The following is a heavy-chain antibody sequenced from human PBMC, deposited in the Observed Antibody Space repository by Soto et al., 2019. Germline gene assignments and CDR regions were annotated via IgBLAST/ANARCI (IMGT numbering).Heavy chain of an antibody. CDR2: ISYDGSNK. CDR3: AKSVGYCTNGVCQTPDY. J-gene: IGHJ4*02. D-gene: IGHD2-8*01. V-gene: IGHV3-30*18. Sequence: QVQLVESGGGVVQPGRSLRLSCAASGFTFSSYGMHWVRQAPGKGLEWVAVISYDGSNKYYADSVKGRFTISRDNSKNTLYLQMNSLRAEDTAVYYCAKSVGYCTNGVCQTPDYWGQGTLVTVSS. CDR1: GFTFSSYG.